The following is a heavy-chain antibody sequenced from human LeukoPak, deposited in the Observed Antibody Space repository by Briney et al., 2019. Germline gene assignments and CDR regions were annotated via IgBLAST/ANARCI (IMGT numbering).Heavy chain of an antibody. Sequence: PSENLSLTXTVSGGSISSYYWSWIWQPPGKGVEWIGYIYYSGSTNYNPSLKSRVTISVDTSKNQFSLKLSSVTAADTAVYYCARAEQWLPDYYFDYWGQGTLVTVSS. CDR2: IYYSGST. D-gene: IGHD6-19*01. CDR3: ARAEQWLPDYYFDY. J-gene: IGHJ4*02. V-gene: IGHV4-59*01. CDR1: GGSISSYY.